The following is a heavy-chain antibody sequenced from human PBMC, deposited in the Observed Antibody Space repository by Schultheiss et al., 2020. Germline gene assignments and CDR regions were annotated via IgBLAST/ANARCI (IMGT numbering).Heavy chain of an antibody. V-gene: IGHV3-74*01. Sequence: GGSLRLSCAASGFTFSGSAMHWVRQAPGKGLVWVSRINSDGSSTSYADSVKGRFTISRDNAKNSLYLQMNSLRAEDTAVYYCAREIAAAGAIDYWGQGTLVTVSS. D-gene: IGHD6-13*01. CDR2: INSDGSST. CDR3: AREIAAAGAIDY. CDR1: GFTFSGSA. J-gene: IGHJ4*02.